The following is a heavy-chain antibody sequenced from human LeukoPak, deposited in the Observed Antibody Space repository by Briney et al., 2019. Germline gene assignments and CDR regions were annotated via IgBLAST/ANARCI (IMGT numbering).Heavy chain of an antibody. CDR1: GFTFSSYS. D-gene: IGHD2-2*03. CDR2: IGSNSVPT. J-gene: IGHJ5*02. Sequence: GGSLRLSCAASGFTFSSYSMNWVRQAPGKGLEWVSGIGSNSVPTVYADSVKGQFTISRDNPKSMLYLQMDSLRVEDTAVYYCAKHCSGYCNTASEKRFDPWGQGTLVTVSS. V-gene: IGHV3-23*01. CDR3: AKHCSGYCNTASEKRFDP.